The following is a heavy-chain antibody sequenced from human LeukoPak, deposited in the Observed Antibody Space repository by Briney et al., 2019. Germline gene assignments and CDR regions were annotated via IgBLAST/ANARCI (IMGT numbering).Heavy chain of an antibody. J-gene: IGHJ4*02. CDR3: AREGYYGSGSPPSLYFDY. Sequence: GGSLRLSCAASGFTFNTYPMHWVRQAPGKGLEWVAVISYDGSNKYYAESVKGRFTISRDNSRSTLYLQMNSLRPEDTAIYYCAREGYYGSGSPPSLYFDYWGQGTLVTVSS. V-gene: IGHV3-30-3*01. D-gene: IGHD3-10*01. CDR2: ISYDGSNK. CDR1: GFTFNTYP.